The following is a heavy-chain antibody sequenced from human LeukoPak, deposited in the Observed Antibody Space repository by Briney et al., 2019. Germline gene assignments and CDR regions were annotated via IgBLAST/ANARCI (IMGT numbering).Heavy chain of an antibody. V-gene: IGHV3-9*01. CDR3: AKDIWAAVAGTFDY. Sequence: GRSLRLSCAASGVTFDDYAMHWVRHAPGKGLEWVLGISWNSGSIGYADYVKGRFTISSNNAKNSLYLQMNRLRAEDTAVYYCAKDIWAAVAGTFDYWGQGPRVIVSS. CDR2: ISWNSGSI. J-gene: IGHJ4*02. D-gene: IGHD6-19*01. CDR1: GVTFDDYA.